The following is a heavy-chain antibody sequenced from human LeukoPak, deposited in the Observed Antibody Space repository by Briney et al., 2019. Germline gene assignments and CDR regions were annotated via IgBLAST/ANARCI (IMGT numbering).Heavy chain of an antibody. Sequence: GGSLRLSCAASGFTFSSYSMNWVRQAPGKGLEWVSSISSSSSYIYFADSVKGRFTISRDNSKNTLYLQMNSLRAEDTAVYYCAKGSNAGDTMVRGAYGMDVWGQGTTVTVSS. D-gene: IGHD3-10*01. CDR1: GFTFSSYS. CDR2: ISSSSSYI. J-gene: IGHJ6*02. CDR3: AKGSNAGDTMVRGAYGMDV. V-gene: IGHV3-21*04.